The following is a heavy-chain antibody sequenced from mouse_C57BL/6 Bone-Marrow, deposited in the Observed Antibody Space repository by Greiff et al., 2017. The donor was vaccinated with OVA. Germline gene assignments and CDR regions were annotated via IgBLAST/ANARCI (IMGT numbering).Heavy chain of an antibody. CDR1: GYTFTSYG. Sequence: VMLVESGAELARPGASVKLSCKASGYTFTSYGISWVKQRTGQGLEWIGEIYPRSGNTYYNEKFKGKATLTADKSSSTAYMELRSLTSEDSAVYFCARTYDYGGFSYWGQGTLVTVSA. V-gene: IGHV1-81*01. J-gene: IGHJ3*01. CDR3: ARTYDYGGFSY. CDR2: IYPRSGNT. D-gene: IGHD2-4*01.